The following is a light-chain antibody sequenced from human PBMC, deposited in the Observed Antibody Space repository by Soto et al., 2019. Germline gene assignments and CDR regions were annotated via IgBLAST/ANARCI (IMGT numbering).Light chain of an antibody. CDR2: GVS. CDR1: ISDFVVYNY. V-gene: IGLV2-14*01. Sequence: QSLLTQPASVSWSPGQSITISCTGTISDFVVYNYVSWYQQHPGKAPKLMIYGVSDRPSGVSNRFSGSKSGNTASLTISGLQADDEADYYCSSHTISSALQVFGTGTKVT. CDR3: SSHTISSALQV. J-gene: IGLJ1*01.